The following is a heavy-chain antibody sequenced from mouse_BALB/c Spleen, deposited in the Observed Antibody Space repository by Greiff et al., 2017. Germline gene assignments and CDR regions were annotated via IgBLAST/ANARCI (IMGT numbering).Heavy chain of an antibody. V-gene: IGHV5-9-4*01. CDR2: ISSGGSYT. CDR3: ARVPNYGTLYFDY. CDR1: GFTFSSYA. J-gene: IGHJ2*01. D-gene: IGHD1-1*01. Sequence: EVQLVESGGGLVKPGGSLKLSCAASGFTFSSYAMSWVRQSPEKRLEWVAEISSGGSYTYYPDTVTGRFTISRDNAKNTLYLEMSSLRSEDTAMYYCARVPNYGTLYFDYWGQGTTLTVSS.